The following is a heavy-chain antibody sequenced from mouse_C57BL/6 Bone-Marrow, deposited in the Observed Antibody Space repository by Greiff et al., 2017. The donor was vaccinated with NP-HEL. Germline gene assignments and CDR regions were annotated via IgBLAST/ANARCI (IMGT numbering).Heavy chain of an antibody. CDR1: GYTFTDYY. D-gene: IGHD3-2*02. J-gene: IGHJ3*01. CDR3: ARRDSSGYGAWFAY. Sequence: QVQLQQSGAELVKPGASVKISCKASGYTFTDYYINWVKQRPGQGLEWIGKIGPGSGSTYYNEKFKGKATLTADKSSSTAYMQLSSLTSEDSAVYVCARRDSSGYGAWFAYWGQGTLVTVSA. V-gene: IGHV1-77*01. CDR2: IGPGSGST.